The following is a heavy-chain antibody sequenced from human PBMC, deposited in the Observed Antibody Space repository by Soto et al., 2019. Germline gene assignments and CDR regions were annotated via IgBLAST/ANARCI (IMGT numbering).Heavy chain of an antibody. J-gene: IGHJ4*02. CDR3: ARGFAGDNSWHIY. D-gene: IGHD6-13*01. Sequence: QVQLVQSGAEVKEPGASVKLSCKASGYTFTSYAMHWVRQAPGQRLEWMGWISAGNGNTKYSQKLQGRVXXTXDXXASTAYMELSSLRSEDTAVYYCARGFAGDNSWHIYWGQGTLVPVSS. V-gene: IGHV1-3*01. CDR1: GYTFTSYA. CDR2: ISAGNGNT.